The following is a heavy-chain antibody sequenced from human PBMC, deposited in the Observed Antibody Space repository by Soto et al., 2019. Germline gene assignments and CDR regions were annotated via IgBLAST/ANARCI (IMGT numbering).Heavy chain of an antibody. V-gene: IGHV4-30-4*01. Sequence: SETLSLTCAFYGGSFSGYYWSWIRQPPGKGLEWIGYIYYSGSTYYNPSLKSRVTISVDTSKNQFSLKLSSVTAADTAVYYCARAMVVTQNWFDPWGQGTLVTVSS. J-gene: IGHJ5*02. CDR2: IYYSGST. CDR1: GGSFSGYY. CDR3: ARAMVVTQNWFDP. D-gene: IGHD2-21*02.